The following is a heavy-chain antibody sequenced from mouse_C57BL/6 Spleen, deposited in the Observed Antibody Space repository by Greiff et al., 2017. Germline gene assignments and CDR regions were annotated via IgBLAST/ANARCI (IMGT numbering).Heavy chain of an antibody. Sequence: QVQLKQSGAELVKPGASVKISCKASGYTFTDYYINWVQQRPGQGLEWIGKIGPGSGSTYYTETFKGKATLTADKSSSTAYMQLSSLTSEDSAVYFCAEYGNYYAMDYWGQGTSVTVSS. CDR1: GYTFTDYY. CDR3: AEYGNYYAMDY. D-gene: IGHD2-10*02. CDR2: IGPGSGST. J-gene: IGHJ4*01. V-gene: IGHV1-77*01.